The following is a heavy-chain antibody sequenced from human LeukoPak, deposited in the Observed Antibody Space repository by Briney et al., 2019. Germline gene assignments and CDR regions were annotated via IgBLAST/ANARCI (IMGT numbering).Heavy chain of an antibody. V-gene: IGHV4-59*12. CDR1: GGSINNYY. Sequence: SETLSLTCTVSGGSINNYYWSWIRQPPGKGLEWIGYIYYSGSTNYNPSLKSRVTMSVDTSKNHFSLKLSSVTAADTAVYYCARGIAAAAKQGGFDFWGQGTLVTVSS. CDR3: ARGIAAAAKQGGFDF. CDR2: IYYSGST. D-gene: IGHD6-13*01. J-gene: IGHJ4*02.